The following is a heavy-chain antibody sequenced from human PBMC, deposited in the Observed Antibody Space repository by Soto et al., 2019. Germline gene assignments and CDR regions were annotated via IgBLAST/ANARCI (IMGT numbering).Heavy chain of an antibody. V-gene: IGHV4-4*07. Sequence: SETLSLTCIVSGGSISEKYWNWVRQPPGKGLEWIGLIFANGHTDYNPSLKSRVTMSVDASKNQFSLRLTSMTAADTAVYYCVASLAASGLNWLDPWGRGTLVTAPQ. J-gene: IGHJ5*02. CDR2: IFANGHT. D-gene: IGHD6-13*01. CDR1: GGSISEKY. CDR3: VASLAASGLNWLDP.